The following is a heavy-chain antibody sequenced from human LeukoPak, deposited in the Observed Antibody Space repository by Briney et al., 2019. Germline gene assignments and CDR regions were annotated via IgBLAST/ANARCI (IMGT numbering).Heavy chain of an antibody. CDR3: ARDSIPPEHITMIVAVNSPPDY. Sequence: GGSLRLSCAASGFTFSSYGMHWVRQAPGKGLEWVAVIWYGGSNKYYADSVKGRFTISRDNSKNTLYLQMNSLRAEDTAVYYCARDSIPPEHITMIVAVNSPPDYWGQGTLVTVSS. CDR2: IWYGGSNK. V-gene: IGHV3-33*01. J-gene: IGHJ4*02. CDR1: GFTFSSYG. D-gene: IGHD3-22*01.